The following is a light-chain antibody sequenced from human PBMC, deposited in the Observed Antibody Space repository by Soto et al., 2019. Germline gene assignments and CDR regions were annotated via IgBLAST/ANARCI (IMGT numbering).Light chain of an antibody. CDR1: QSIGRW. Sequence: DIQMTQSPSTLSAFVGDRVTITCRASQSIGRWLAWYQQKPGKAPKLLIYDASSLESGVPSRFSGSGSGTEFTLTISSLLPEDFATYYCLQDYTYPLTFGGGTKVDIK. J-gene: IGKJ4*01. CDR2: DAS. V-gene: IGKV1-5*01. CDR3: LQDYTYPLT.